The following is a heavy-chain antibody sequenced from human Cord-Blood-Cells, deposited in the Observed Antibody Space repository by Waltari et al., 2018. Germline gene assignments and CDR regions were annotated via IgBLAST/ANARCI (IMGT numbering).Heavy chain of an antibody. J-gene: IGHJ1*01. CDR3: ASYMVRGVIMRTLAFQH. V-gene: IGHV7-4-1*02. CDR1: GYTFTSYA. D-gene: IGHD3-10*01. CDR2: INTNTGNP. Sequence: QVQLVQSGSELKKPGASVKVSCKASGYTFTSYAINWVRQAPGQGLEWMGWINTNTGNPTYAQGFTGRFVFSLDTSVSTAYLQISSLKAEDTAVYYCASYMVRGVIMRTLAFQHWGQGTLVTVSS.